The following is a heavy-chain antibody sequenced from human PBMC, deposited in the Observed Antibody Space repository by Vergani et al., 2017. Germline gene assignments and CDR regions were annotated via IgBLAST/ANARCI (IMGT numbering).Heavy chain of an antibody. CDR3: ARARIGETIPGAYYYGMDV. Sequence: QVQLVQSGAEVKKPGASVKVSCKASGYTFTSYGISWVRQAPGQGLEWMGWISAYNGNTNYAQKLQGRVTMTTDTPTSTAYMELRSLRSDDTAVYSCARARIGETIPGAYYYGMDVWGQGTTVTVSS. D-gene: IGHD3-10*01. J-gene: IGHJ6*02. CDR1: GYTFTSYG. CDR2: ISAYNGNT. V-gene: IGHV1-18*01.